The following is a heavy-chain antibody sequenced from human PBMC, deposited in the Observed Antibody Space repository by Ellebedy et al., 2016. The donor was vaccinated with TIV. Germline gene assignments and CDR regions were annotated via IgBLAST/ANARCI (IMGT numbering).Heavy chain of an antibody. CDR2: IYQDGSEQ. Sequence: GESLKISCAASGFIFRSYWMSWVRQAPGKGLEWVANIYQDGSEQFYVDSVKGRFTISRDNANKSMFLQMNRLRADDTAVYYCARRGSYGDYAVQVNSWFDRWGQGTLVTVSS. J-gene: IGHJ5*02. V-gene: IGHV3-7*01. CDR3: ARRGSYGDYAVQVNSWFDR. CDR1: GFIFRSYW. D-gene: IGHD4-17*01.